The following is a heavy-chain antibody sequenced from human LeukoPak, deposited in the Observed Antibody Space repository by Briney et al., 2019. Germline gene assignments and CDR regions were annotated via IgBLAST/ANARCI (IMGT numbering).Heavy chain of an antibody. Sequence: SETLSLTCTVSGGSISSGNYYWSWIRQPAGKGLEWIGRIYTSSGSTNYNPSLKSRVTISVDTSKNQFSLKLSSVTAADTAVYYCARPGAGAFDIWGQGTMVTVSS. CDR3: ARPGAGAFDI. D-gene: IGHD3-10*01. V-gene: IGHV4-61*02. CDR1: GGSISSGNYY. J-gene: IGHJ3*02. CDR2: IYTSSGST.